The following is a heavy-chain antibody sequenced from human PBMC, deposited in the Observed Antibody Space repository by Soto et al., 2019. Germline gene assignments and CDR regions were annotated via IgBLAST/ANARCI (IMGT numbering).Heavy chain of an antibody. CDR2: ISYDGSNK. D-gene: IGHD3-3*01. Sequence: PGGSLRLSCAASGFTFSSYGMHWVRQAPGKGLEWVAVISYDGSNKYYADSVKGRFTISRDNSKNTLYLQMNSLRAEDTAVYYCAKDRWYYDCWSGDQGYYYYYYGMDDWGQVTTVSVSS. CDR1: GFTFSSYG. J-gene: IGHJ6*01. V-gene: IGHV3-30*18. CDR3: AKDRWYYDCWSGDQGYYYYYYGMDD.